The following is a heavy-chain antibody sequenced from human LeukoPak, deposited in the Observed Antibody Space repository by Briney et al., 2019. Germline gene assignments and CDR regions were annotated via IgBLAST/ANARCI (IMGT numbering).Heavy chain of an antibody. J-gene: IGHJ4*02. CDR2: IYYSGST. Sequence: SETLSLTCAVYGGSLSGYYWSWIRQPPGKGLEWIGYIYYSGSTNYNPSLKSRVTISVDTSKNQFSLKLSSVTAADTAVYYCASVANRGYSYGYYYWGQGTLVTVSS. CDR1: GGSLSGYY. CDR3: ASVANRGYSYGYYY. V-gene: IGHV4-59*12. D-gene: IGHD5-18*01.